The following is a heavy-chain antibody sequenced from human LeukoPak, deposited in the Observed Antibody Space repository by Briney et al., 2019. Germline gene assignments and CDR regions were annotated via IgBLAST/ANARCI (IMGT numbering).Heavy chain of an antibody. D-gene: IGHD6-13*01. V-gene: IGHV3-11*01. CDR3: ASRSSIVAATVLFDY. Sequence: GGSLRLSCAASGFTFSDYYMSWIRQAPGKGLEWVSYISTIGTTIYYADSVKGRFTISRDNAKNSLYLQVNSLRAEDTAVYYCASRSSIVAATVLFDYWGQGTLVTVSS. J-gene: IGHJ4*02. CDR2: ISTIGTTI. CDR1: GFTFSDYY.